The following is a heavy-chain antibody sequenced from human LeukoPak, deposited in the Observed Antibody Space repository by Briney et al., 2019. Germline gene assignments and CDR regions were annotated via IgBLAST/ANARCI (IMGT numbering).Heavy chain of an antibody. J-gene: IGHJ4*02. CDR2: ISYDGSNK. D-gene: IGHD2-2*01. V-gene: IGHV3-30-3*02. CDR3: AKEYCSTTNCLGD. CDR1: GVTFSIDA. Sequence: PLGALRLSCAASGVTFSIDAMHWGRQAPDKGLQWGSVISYDGSNKYYADSVKGRFTISRDNSKNTLYLQMNSLRAEDTAVYYCAKEYCSTTNCLGDWGLGTLVTVSS.